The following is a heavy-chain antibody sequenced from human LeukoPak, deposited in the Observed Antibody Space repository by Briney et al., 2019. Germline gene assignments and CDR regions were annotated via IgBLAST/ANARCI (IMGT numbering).Heavy chain of an antibody. Sequence: LEWVSSITSGSSYIYYADSVKGRFTISRDNAKNSLYLQMTSLRVEDTAVYYCAKTYGHFDDWGQGTLVTVSS. CDR2: ITSGSSYI. D-gene: IGHD4-17*01. CDR3: AKTYGHFDD. J-gene: IGHJ4*02. V-gene: IGHV3-21*01.